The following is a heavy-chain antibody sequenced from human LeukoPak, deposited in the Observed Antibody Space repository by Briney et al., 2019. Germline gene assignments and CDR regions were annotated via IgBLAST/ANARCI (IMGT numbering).Heavy chain of an antibody. V-gene: IGHV4-34*09. CDR1: GGSFSGYY. Sequence: SKTLSLTCAVYGGSFSGYYWSWIRQPPGKGLEWIGYIYYSGSTYYNPSLKSRVTISVDTSKNQFSLKLSSVTAADTAVYYCAGGAYSGPDSNWFDPWGQGTLVTVSS. D-gene: IGHD5-12*01. J-gene: IGHJ5*02. CDR2: IYYSGST. CDR3: AGGAYSGPDSNWFDP.